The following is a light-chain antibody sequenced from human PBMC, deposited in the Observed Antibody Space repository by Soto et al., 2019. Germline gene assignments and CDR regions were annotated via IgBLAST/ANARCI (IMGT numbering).Light chain of an antibody. CDR1: ESVSRY. CDR3: QQRSNWPST. CDR2: DAS. J-gene: IGKJ4*01. V-gene: IGKV3-11*01. Sequence: EIVLTQSPATLSLSPGNRATLSCRACESVSRYLAWYQQKPGQAPRLLIYDASNRATDIPARFSGSGSGTDFTLTITSLEPEDFAVYYCQQRSNWPSTFGGGTKVEIK.